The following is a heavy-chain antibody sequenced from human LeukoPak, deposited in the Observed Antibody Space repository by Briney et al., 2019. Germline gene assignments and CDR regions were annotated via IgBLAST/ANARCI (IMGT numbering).Heavy chain of an antibody. CDR3: TTAANYDYVWGSYRYHS. V-gene: IGHV3-15*07. Sequence: GGSLRLSCAAFGFNFNNAWLDWVRQTPGQGLEWVGQIKTNADGGTADYAAPVNGRFTISRDDSKNTLYLQMNSLKTEDTAVYYCTTAANYDYVWGSYRYHSWGQGTLVTVSS. CDR2: IKTNADGGTA. J-gene: IGHJ4*02. D-gene: IGHD3-16*02. CDR1: GFNFNNAW.